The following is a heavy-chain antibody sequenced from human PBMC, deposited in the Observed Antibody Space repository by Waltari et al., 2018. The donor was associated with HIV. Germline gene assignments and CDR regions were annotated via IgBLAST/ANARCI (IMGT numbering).Heavy chain of an antibody. V-gene: IGHV3-21*01. J-gene: IGHJ2*01. CDR1: GFTVSCYR. CDR2: ISSSSSYI. Sequence: VQLCESGGGLVQPGGSLRRPLAPSGFTVSCYRFLLGRQAPGKGLEWVSSISSSSSYIYYADSVKGRFTISRDNAKNSLYLQMNSLRAEDTAVYYGARAQSYWYFVLWGRGTLVTVSS. CDR3: ARAQSYWYFVL.